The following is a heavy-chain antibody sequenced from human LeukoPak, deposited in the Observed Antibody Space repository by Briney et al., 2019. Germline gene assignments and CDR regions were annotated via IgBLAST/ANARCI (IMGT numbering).Heavy chain of an antibody. D-gene: IGHD2-2*02. Sequence: SQTLSLTCTVSGGSISSGGYYWSWIRQHPGKGLEWIGYIYYSGSTYYNPSLKSRITISVDTSKNQFSLKLSSVTAADTAVYYCASPPRRYCSSTSCYSGTLDVWGKGTTVTVSS. CDR3: ASPPRRYCSSTSCYSGTLDV. J-gene: IGHJ6*04. CDR1: GGSISSGGYY. CDR2: IYYSGST. V-gene: IGHV4-31*03.